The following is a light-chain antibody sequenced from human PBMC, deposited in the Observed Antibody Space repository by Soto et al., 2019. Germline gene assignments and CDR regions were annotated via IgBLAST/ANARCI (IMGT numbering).Light chain of an antibody. CDR2: DAS. CDR1: QRVTTC. V-gene: IGKV1-5*01. CDR3: QQYQIDWT. Sequence: DIQMTQSPSTLSASVGDRVSITCRASQRVTTCLAWYQQKPGKAPTLLIYDASSLQSGVPSRFSGSGSGTEFTLTIRSLQPDDFASYYCQQYQIDWTFGQGTKVEIK. J-gene: IGKJ1*01.